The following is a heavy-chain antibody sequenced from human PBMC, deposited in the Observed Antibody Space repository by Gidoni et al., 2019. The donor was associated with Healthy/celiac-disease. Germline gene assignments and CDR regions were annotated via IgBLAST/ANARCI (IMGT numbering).Heavy chain of an antibody. D-gene: IGHD2-2*02. J-gene: IGHJ5*02. V-gene: IGHV1-69*01. CDR1: GGTFSSYA. CDR2: IIPIFGTA. CDR3: ARRSVPAAIPEGSWFDP. Sequence: QVQLVQSGAEVTKPGSSVKVSCTSSGGTFSSYAISWVRQAPGQGLEWMGGIIPIFGTANYAQKFQGRVTITADESTSTAYMELSSLRSEDTAVYYCARRSVPAAIPEGSWFDPWGQGTLVTVSS.